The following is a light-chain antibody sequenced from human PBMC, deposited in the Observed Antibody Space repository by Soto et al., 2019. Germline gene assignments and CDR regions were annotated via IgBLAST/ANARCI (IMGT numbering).Light chain of an antibody. Sequence: NFMLTQPQSVSDSPGKTVTISCTRSSGSIASDFVQWYQQRPGSSPTTLIYEDNRRPSGVPDRFSGSIDSSSNTASLTISGLRNEDEADSYCQSHDGSKFVVFGGGTKLTVL. J-gene: IGLJ2*01. CDR1: SGSIASDF. CDR2: EDN. CDR3: QSHDGSKFVV. V-gene: IGLV6-57*01.